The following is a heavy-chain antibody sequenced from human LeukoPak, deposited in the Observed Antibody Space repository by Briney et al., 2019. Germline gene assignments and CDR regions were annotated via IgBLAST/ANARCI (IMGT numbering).Heavy chain of an antibody. CDR2: INHSGST. V-gene: IGHV4-39*07. CDR3: ARLYGSGNY. CDR1: GGSISSSSYY. Sequence: SETLSLTCTVSGGSISSSSYYWSWIRQPPGKGLEWIGEINHSGSTNCNPSLKSRVTISVDTSKNQFSLKLSSVTAADTAVYYCARLYGSGNYWGQGTLVTVSS. D-gene: IGHD6-19*01. J-gene: IGHJ4*02.